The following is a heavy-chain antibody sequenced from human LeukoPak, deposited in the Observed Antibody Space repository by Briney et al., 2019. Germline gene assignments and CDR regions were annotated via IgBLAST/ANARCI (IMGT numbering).Heavy chain of an antibody. D-gene: IGHD1-26*01. CDR2: IYYSGST. V-gene: IGHV4-59*01. CDR1: GGSISSYY. CDR3: ARDRVVGATKGFDY. Sequence: SETLSLTCTVSGGSISSYYWSWIRQPPGKGLEWIGYIYYSGSTKYNPSLKSRVTISVDTSKNQFSLKLSSVTAADTAVYYCARDRVVGATKGFDYWGQGTLVTVSS. J-gene: IGHJ4*02.